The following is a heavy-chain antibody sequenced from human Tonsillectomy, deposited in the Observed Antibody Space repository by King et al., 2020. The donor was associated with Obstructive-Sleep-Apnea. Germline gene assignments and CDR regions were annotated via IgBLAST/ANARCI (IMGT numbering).Heavy chain of an antibody. CDR1: GGAISSTNW. Sequence: VQLQESGPGLVKPSGTLSLTCAVSGGAISSTNWWSWVRQPPGKGLEWIGEIFHSGSTNYNPSLKSRVTISVDNSKNQFSLKLSSVTAADTAVYYCARGDYDILTGYYPDYYFDYWDQGTLVTVSS. CDR2: IFHSGST. V-gene: IGHV4-4*02. D-gene: IGHD3-9*01. J-gene: IGHJ4*02. CDR3: ARGDYDILTGYYPDYYFDY.